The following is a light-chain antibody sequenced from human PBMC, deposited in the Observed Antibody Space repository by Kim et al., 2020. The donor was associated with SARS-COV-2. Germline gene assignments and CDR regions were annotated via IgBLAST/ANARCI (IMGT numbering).Light chain of an antibody. CDR3: AAWDHSLGGYVV. CDR2: STD. J-gene: IGLJ2*01. V-gene: IGLV1-44*01. CDR1: TSNSGRQT. Sequence: QAVSISCSGATSNSGRQTVGWSQQRPGTAPKLLIYSTDQRPSGVPDRFSGSKSGTSASLRISGLRSEDEAHYYCAAWDHSLGGYVVFGGGTQLTVL.